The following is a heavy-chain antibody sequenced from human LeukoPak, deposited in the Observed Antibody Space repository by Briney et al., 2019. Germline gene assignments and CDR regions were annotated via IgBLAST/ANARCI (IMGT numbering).Heavy chain of an antibody. CDR2: IYYSGST. J-gene: IGHJ4*02. Sequence: PSETLSLTCTVSGGSISSSSYYWGWIRQPPGKGLEWIGSIYYSGSTYYNPSLKSRVTISVDTSKNQFSLKLSSVTAADTAVYCCARGGYDSSGYYYYWGQGTLVTVSS. D-gene: IGHD3-22*01. CDR1: GGSISSSSYY. CDR3: ARGGYDSSGYYYY. V-gene: IGHV4-39*07.